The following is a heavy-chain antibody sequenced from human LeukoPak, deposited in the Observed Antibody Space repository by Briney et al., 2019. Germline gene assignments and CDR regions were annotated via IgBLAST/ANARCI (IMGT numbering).Heavy chain of an antibody. CDR1: GFTFSSYS. CDR3: ARTEYSGYDL. D-gene: IGHD5-12*01. J-gene: IGHJ5*02. CDR2: ITGSSTTI. V-gene: IGHV3-48*02. Sequence: PGGSLRLSCAASGFTFSSYSMNWVRRAPGKGLEWVSYITGSSTTIYYADSVKGRFTVSRDNAKNSLYLQMSSLRDEDTAVYYCARTEYSGYDLWGQGTLVTVSS.